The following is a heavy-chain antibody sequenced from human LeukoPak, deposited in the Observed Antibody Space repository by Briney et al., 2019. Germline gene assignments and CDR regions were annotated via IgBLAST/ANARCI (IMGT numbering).Heavy chain of an antibody. CDR2: IWDDGSSK. V-gene: IGHV3-33*06. Sequence: GGSLRLSCSASGFSFSNYGMHWVRQAPGKGLQWVAVIWDDGSSKYYADSVKGRFTISRDNSKNTLYLQMNSLRVEDTAVYYCVKPTSRSGSFLLDFWGQGTLVTVSS. CDR3: VKPTSRSGSFLLDF. D-gene: IGHD1-26*01. CDR1: GFSFSNYG. J-gene: IGHJ4*02.